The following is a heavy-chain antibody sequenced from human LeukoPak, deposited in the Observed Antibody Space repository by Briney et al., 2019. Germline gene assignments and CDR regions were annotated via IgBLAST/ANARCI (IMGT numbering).Heavy chain of an antibody. CDR3: AHIGGALVPFDY. D-gene: IGHD1-26*01. V-gene: IGHV2-5*02. Sequence: ESGPTLVNPTQTLTLTCTFSGFSLSTSGVGVGWIRQPPGKALEWLALIYWDDDKRYSPSLKSRLTITKDTSKNQVVVTLTNMDPVDTATYYCAHIGGALVPFDYWGQGTLVIVSS. CDR1: GFSLSTSGVG. CDR2: IYWDDDK. J-gene: IGHJ4*02.